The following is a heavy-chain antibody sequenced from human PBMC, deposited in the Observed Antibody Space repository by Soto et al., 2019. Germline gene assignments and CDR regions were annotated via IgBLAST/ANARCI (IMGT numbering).Heavy chain of an antibody. Sequence: QVQLVESGGGVVQPGRSLRLSCAASGFTFSSYAMHWVRQAPGKGLEWVAVISYDGSNKYYADSVKGRFTISRDNSKNTLYLQMNSLRAEDTAVYYCGRGIGSSGTRYFDLWGRGTLVTVSS. CDR3: GRGIGSSGTRYFDL. V-gene: IGHV3-30-3*01. CDR2: ISYDGSNK. D-gene: IGHD3-22*01. J-gene: IGHJ2*01. CDR1: GFTFSSYA.